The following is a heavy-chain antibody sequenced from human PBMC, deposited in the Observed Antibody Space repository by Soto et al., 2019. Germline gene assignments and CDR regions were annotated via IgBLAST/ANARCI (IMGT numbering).Heavy chain of an antibody. Sequence: EVQLVESGGGLAQPGGSLRLSCAASGFTFTTYSMNWVRQGPGKGLEWVSYISTSSNVIYYADSVNGRFTISSDNAQKTLYLQMNSLRDEDSAIYYCARDGGGESSGSAHYYYYGMDVWGQGTAVAVS. CDR1: GFTFTTYS. D-gene: IGHD6-19*01. CDR3: ARDGGGESSGSAHYYYYGMDV. J-gene: IGHJ6*02. CDR2: ISTSSNVI. V-gene: IGHV3-48*02.